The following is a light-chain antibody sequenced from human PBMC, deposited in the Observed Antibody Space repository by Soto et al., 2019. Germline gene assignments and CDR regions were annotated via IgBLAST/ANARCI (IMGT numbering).Light chain of an antibody. Sequence: QSVLTQPRSVSGCPGQSVTICCTGASSDVGGYNFVSWDQHHQSTAPKILIYDVSKQPSGVPDRFSGYKSGITSSLTISGLQAEDEADCHCCSYAGTYTYVVLGGGTKVTVL. CDR3: CSYAGTYTYVV. CDR2: DVS. CDR1: SSDVGGYNF. J-gene: IGLJ2*01. V-gene: IGLV2-11*01.